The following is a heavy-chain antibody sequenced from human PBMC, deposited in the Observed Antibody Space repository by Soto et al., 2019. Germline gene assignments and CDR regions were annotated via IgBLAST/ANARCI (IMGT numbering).Heavy chain of an antibody. V-gene: IGHV3-33*01. CDR1: GFTFSSYG. CDR3: ARSPRYSSSWYGYYYGMDV. D-gene: IGHD6-13*01. CDR2: IWYDGSNK. J-gene: IGHJ6*02. Sequence: QVQLVESGGGVVQPGRSKRLSCAASGFTFSSYGMHWVRQAPGKGLEWVAVIWYDGSNKYYADSVKGRFTISRDNSKNTLYLQMNSLRAEDTAVYYCARSPRYSSSWYGYYYGMDVWGQGTTVTVSS.